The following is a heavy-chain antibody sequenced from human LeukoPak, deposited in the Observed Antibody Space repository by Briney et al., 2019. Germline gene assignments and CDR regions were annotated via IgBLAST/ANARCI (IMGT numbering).Heavy chain of an antibody. D-gene: IGHD1-26*01. Sequence: ASVKVSCKASGYTFTSYDINWVRQATGQGLEWMGWMNPNSGNTGCAQKFQGRVTMTRNTSISTAYMELSSLISEDTAVYYCARNSPTGNKWELLRWGQGTLVTVSS. J-gene: IGHJ4*02. V-gene: IGHV1-8*01. CDR1: GYTFTSYD. CDR3: ARNSPTGNKWELLR. CDR2: MNPNSGNT.